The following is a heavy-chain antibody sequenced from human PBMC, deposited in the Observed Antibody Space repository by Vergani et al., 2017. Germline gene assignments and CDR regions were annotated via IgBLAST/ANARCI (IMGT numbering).Heavy chain of an antibody. V-gene: IGHV4-59*01. CDR3: ARIVRGVMMTVHLFDP. CDR2: IYYSGST. D-gene: IGHD3-10*02. J-gene: IGHJ5*02. Sequence: QVQLQESGPGLVKPSETLSLTCTVSGGSISSYYWSWIRQPPGKGLEWIGYIYYSGSTNYNPSLKSRVTISVDTSKNQFSLKLSSVTAADTAGYYCARIVRGVMMTVHLFDPWGQGTLVTVSS. CDR1: GGSISSYY.